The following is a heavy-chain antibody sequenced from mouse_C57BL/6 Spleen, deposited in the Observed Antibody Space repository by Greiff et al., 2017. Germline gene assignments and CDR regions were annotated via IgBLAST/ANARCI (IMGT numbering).Heavy chain of an antibody. V-gene: IGHV1-54*01. CDR1: GYSFTNYL. CDR2: INPGSGGT. Sequence: QVQLKQSGAELVRPGTSVKVSCKASGYSFTNYLIEWVKQRPGQGLEWIGVINPGSGGTNYNEKFKGKATLTADKSSSTAYMQLSSLTSEDSAVYFCARGYDIWYFDGWGTGTTVTVSS. CDR3: ARGYDIWYFDG. J-gene: IGHJ1*03. D-gene: IGHD2-3*01.